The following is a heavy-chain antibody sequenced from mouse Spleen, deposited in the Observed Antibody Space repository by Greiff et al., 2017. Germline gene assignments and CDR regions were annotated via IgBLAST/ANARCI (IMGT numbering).Heavy chain of an antibody. V-gene: IGHV8-8*01. J-gene: IGHJ1*01. D-gene: IGHD2-3*01. CDR1: GLSLSTYGMG. Sequence: QVTLKESGPGILQPSQTLSLTCAFSGLSLSTYGMGVGGTRQATGKGLEWLVHTWGDDDKYYNPALKSLLTISKDTSRNQVFLNIANVDTADTATYYCARPRWLPRYFDVWGAGTTVTVSS. CDR2: TWGDDDK. CDR3: ARPRWLPRYFDV.